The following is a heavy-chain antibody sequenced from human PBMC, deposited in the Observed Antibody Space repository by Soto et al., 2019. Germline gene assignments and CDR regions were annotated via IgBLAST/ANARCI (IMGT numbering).Heavy chain of an antibody. Sequence: QITLNESGPTVVKPAETLTLTCTFSGFSLTTSGVGVGWIRQSPGKAPEWLALIYWDDDKRYSASLKSRLTSTKDTSKNQVVLTMASVDPADTATYYCAHRILRTVFGVVTTTAIYFDFWGQGTPVVVSS. V-gene: IGHV2-5*02. CDR3: AHRILRTVFGVVTTTAIYFDF. J-gene: IGHJ4*02. CDR2: IYWDDDK. CDR1: GFSLTTSGVG. D-gene: IGHD3-3*01.